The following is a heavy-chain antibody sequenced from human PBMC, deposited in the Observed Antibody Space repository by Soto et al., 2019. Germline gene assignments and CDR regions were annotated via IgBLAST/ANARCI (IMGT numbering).Heavy chain of an antibody. D-gene: IGHD3-16*01. CDR2: ISSSSSYI. J-gene: IGHJ4*02. CDR1: GFTFSSYS. CDR3: AREKESDRPRGIMITFSPDY. V-gene: IGHV3-21*01. Sequence: GGSLRLSCAASGFTFSSYSMNWVRQAPGKGLEWVSSISSSSSYIYYADSVKGRFTISRDNAKNSLYLQMNSLRAEDTAVYYCAREKESDRPRGIMITFSPDYWGQGTLVTVSS.